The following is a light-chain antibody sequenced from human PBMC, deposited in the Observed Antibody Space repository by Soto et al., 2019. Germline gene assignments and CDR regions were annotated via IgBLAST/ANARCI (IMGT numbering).Light chain of an antibody. CDR1: QSVSSN. V-gene: IGKV3-15*01. CDR3: QHYNNWPYT. CDR2: GAS. J-gene: IGKJ2*01. Sequence: EIVMTQSPATLSVSPGERATLSCRASQSVSSNLAWYRQKPGQAPRLLIYGASTRATGVPARFSGSGSGTEFTLTINTLQYEDFAVYYCQHYNNWPYTFGQGTKLEIK.